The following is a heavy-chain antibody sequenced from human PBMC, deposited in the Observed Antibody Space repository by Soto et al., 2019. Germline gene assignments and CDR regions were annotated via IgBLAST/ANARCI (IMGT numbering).Heavy chain of an antibody. CDR1: GYSFTSYW. Sequence: GESLKISCKASGYSFTSYWIGWVLQMPGKGLEWMGIIYPGDSDTKYSPSLQGQVTISADTSISTAYLQWTSLKASDTAMYYCARHRTTTYDYYGMCVCGQGTTVTVAS. D-gene: IGHD1-1*01. J-gene: IGHJ6*02. V-gene: IGHV5-51*01. CDR2: IYPGDSDT. CDR3: ARHRTTTYDYYGMCV.